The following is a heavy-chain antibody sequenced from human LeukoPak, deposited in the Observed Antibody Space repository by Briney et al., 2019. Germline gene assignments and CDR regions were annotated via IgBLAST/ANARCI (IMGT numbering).Heavy chain of an antibody. V-gene: IGHV4-30-4*08. Sequence: SETLSLTCSVSGGSISSGYYYWTWIRQHPGTGLEWIGYIYSSGSTHYNPSLKSRSTISVDTSKNQFSLKLSSVTAADTAVYYCARQRSSLGSAFDIWGQGTMVTVSS. CDR3: ARQRSSLGSAFDI. D-gene: IGHD7-27*01. J-gene: IGHJ3*02. CDR1: GGSISSGYYY. CDR2: IYSSGST.